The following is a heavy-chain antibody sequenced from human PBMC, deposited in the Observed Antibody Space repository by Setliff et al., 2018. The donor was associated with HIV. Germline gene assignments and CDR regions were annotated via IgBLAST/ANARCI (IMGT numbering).Heavy chain of an antibody. CDR2: INPSGGST. J-gene: IGHJ5*02. Sequence: ASVKVSCKASGYTFTSYYMHWVRQAPGQGLEWMGIINPSGGSTSHAQKFQGRVTMTRDTSTSTFYMELSSLRSEDTAVYYCAREVMATYHNFWSGSYNWFDPWGQGTLVTVSS. D-gene: IGHD3-3*01. CDR3: AREVMATYHNFWSGSYNWFDP. CDR1: GYTFTSYY. V-gene: IGHV1-46*01.